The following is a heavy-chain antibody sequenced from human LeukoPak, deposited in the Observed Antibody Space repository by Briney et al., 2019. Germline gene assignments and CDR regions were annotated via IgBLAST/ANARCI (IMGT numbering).Heavy chain of an antibody. CDR1: GFTLENYN. V-gene: IGHV3-48*01. CDR3: ARRAGAYSHPYDY. D-gene: IGHD4/OR15-4a*01. CDR2: ISSSSSMI. Sequence: GGSLRLSCAASGFTLENYNMNWVRQAPGKGLEWVSYISSSSSMIYYADSVKGRFTISRDNSKNTLYLQMNSLRAEDTAVYYCARRAGAYSHPYDYWGQGTLVTVSS. J-gene: IGHJ4*02.